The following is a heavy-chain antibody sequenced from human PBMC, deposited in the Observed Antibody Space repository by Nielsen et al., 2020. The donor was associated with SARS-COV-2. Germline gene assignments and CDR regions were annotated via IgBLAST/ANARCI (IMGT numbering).Heavy chain of an antibody. J-gene: IGHJ6*02. CDR2: IWYDGSNK. CDR3: ARGATLTIAAAGTDYFYGMDV. CDR1: GFTFSSYG. Sequence: GESLKISCAASGFTFSSYGMHWVRQAPGKGLEWVAVIWYDGSNKYYADSVKGRFTISRDNSKNTLYLQMNSLRAENTPVYYCARGATLTIAAAGTDYFYGMDVWGQGTTVTVSS. D-gene: IGHD6-13*01. V-gene: IGHV3-33*08.